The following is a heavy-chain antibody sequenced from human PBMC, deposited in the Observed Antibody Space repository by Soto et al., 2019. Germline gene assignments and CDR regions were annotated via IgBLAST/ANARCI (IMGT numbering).Heavy chain of an antibody. CDR2: IWYDGSKR. J-gene: IGHJ3*01. V-gene: IGHV3-33*01. CDR3: GRGLGSGVDHRWLDV. D-gene: IGHD6-19*01. Sequence: QEQLVESGGGVVQPGRSLRLSCAASGFSFRNYGIHWVRQAPGKGLDWVAVIWYDGSKRYYADSVRGRFTISRDNSGKTVHLQMDSLRAEDTPVYCCGRGLGSGVDHRWLDVWGQGTTVVVS. CDR1: GFSFRNYG.